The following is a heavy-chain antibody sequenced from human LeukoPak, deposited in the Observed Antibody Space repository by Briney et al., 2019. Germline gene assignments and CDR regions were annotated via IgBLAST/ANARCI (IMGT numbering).Heavy chain of an antibody. CDR1: GGSISSGDYY. D-gene: IGHD3-9*01. CDR2: IYYSGST. V-gene: IGHV4-30-4*01. Sequence: SETLSLTCTVSGGSISSGDYYWSWIHQPPGKGLEWIGYIYYSGSTYYNPSLKSRVTISVDTSKNQFSLKLSSATAADTAVYYCASVDWSNAFDIWGQGTMVTVSS. CDR3: ASVDWSNAFDI. J-gene: IGHJ3*02.